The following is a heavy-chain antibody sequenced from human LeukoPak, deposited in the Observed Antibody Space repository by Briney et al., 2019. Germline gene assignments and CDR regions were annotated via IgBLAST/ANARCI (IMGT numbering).Heavy chain of an antibody. D-gene: IGHD6-19*01. V-gene: IGHV4-39*07. J-gene: IGHJ4*02. Sequence: SETLSLTCTVSGGSISSSSYYWGWIRQPPGKGLEWIGSIYYSGSTYYNPSLKSRVTISVDTSKNQFSLKLSSVTAADTAVYYCARENSGWSSLYYFDYWGQGTLVTVSS. CDR3: ARENSGWSSLYYFDY. CDR1: GGSISSSSYY. CDR2: IYYSGST.